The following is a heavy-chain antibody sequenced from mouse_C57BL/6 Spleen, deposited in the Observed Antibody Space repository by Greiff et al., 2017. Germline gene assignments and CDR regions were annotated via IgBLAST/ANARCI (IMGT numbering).Heavy chain of an antibody. CDR2: IDPSDSYT. CDR1: GYTFTSYW. CDR3: ARSYGSSYAPFDY. Sequence: QVQLQQSGAELVKPGASVKLSCKASGYTFTSYWMQWVKQRPGQGLEWIGEIDPSDSYTNYNQKFKGKATLTVDTSSSTAYMQLSSLTSEDSAVYYCARSYGSSYAPFDYWGQGTTLTVSS. J-gene: IGHJ2*01. V-gene: IGHV1-50*01. D-gene: IGHD1-1*01.